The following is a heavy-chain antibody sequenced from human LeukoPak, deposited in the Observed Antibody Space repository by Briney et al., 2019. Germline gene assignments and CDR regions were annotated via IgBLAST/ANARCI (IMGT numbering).Heavy chain of an antibody. V-gene: IGHV1-46*01. J-gene: IGHJ4*02. D-gene: IGHD6-13*01. CDR2: INPSGGST. Sequence: GASGEVSCKASGYTFTSYYMHWVRQAPGHGLEWRGIINPSGGSTSYAQKFQGRVTMTRDTYTSTVYMELRSLRSQDTAVYYCARMGGIAAAGEDYWGQGTLVTVSS. CDR1: GYTFTSYY. CDR3: ARMGGIAAAGEDY.